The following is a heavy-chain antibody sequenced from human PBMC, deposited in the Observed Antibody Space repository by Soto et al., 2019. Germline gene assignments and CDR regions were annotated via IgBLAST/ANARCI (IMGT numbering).Heavy chain of an antibody. D-gene: IGHD4-17*01. CDR3: AKDAYGELDY. J-gene: IGHJ4*02. V-gene: IGHV1-3*01. CDR2: TNAGNGNT. Sequence: ASVKVSCKASGYTFTSYATHWVRQAPGQRLEWMGWTNAGNGNTKYSQKFQGRVTITRDTSASTAYMELNSLRAEDTAVYYCAKDAYGELDYWGQGTLVTVSS. CDR1: GYTFTSYA.